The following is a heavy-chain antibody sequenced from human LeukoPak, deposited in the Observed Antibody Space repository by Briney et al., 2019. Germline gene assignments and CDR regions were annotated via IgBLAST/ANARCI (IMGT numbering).Heavy chain of an antibody. CDR3: ASRNYDSSGYYLNNWFDP. J-gene: IGHJ5*02. V-gene: IGHV1-69*05. CDR1: GGTFSSYA. D-gene: IGHD3-22*01. CDR2: IIPIFGTA. Sequence: SSVKVSCKAAGGTFSSYAISWVRQAPGQGLEGMGGIIPIFGTANYAQKFQGRVTITTNESTSTAYMELSSLRSEDTAVYYCASRNYDSSGYYLNNWFDPWGQGTLVTVSS.